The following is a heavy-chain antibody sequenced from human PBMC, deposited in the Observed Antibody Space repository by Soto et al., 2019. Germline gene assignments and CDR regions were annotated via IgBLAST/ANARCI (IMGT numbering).Heavy chain of an antibody. D-gene: IGHD3-3*01. V-gene: IGHV4-30-2*01. CDR2: IYDSGRT. Sequence: QLQLQESGSGLVRPSQTLSLNCAVSGASLSTGSFSWSWIRQPPGRGLEWVGNIYDSGRTYSNPSLRSRVTISVDRSENQFSLNLSSVTAADTAVYYCARVGYHDFFSGNVEAFAIWGQGTMVTVSS. CDR1: GASLSTGSFS. J-gene: IGHJ3*02. CDR3: ARVGYHDFFSGNVEAFAI.